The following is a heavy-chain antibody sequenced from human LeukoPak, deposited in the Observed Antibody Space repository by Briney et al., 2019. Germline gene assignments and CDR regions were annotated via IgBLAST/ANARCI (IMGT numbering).Heavy chain of an antibody. D-gene: IGHD6-13*01. CDR1: GFTFSSYAM. CDR2: VLHSGTT. V-gene: IGHV4-4*02. J-gene: IGHJ2*01. Sequence: GSLRLSCAASGFTFSSYAMSWVRQAPGKGLEWIGEVLHSGTTNYNPSLQTRLTISVDKSKNHFSLKLTSVTPADRAVYYCARRQQLPQYFDLWGRGTLVTVSS. CDR3: ARRQQLPQYFDL.